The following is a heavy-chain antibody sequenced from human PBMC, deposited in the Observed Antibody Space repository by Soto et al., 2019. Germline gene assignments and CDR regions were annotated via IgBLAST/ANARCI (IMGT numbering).Heavy chain of an antibody. V-gene: IGHV3-48*01. CDR3: ARDARSGYDFYYYYYYMDV. CDR1: GFTFSSYS. Sequence: GGSLRLSCAASGFTFSSYSMNWVRQAPGKGLEWVSYISSSSSTIYCADSVKGRFTISRDNAKNSLYLQMNSLRAEDTAVYYCARDARSGYDFYYYYYYMDVWGKGTTVTVSS. D-gene: IGHD5-12*01. J-gene: IGHJ6*03. CDR2: ISSSSSTI.